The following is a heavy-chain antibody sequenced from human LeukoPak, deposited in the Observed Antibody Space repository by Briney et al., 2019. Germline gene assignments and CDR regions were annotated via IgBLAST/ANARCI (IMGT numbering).Heavy chain of an antibody. D-gene: IGHD2-15*01. CDR3: ARVGCSGGSCRPYYYYAMDV. Sequence: GGSLRLSCAASGFTVSSNFMSWVRQAPGKGLEWVSVIYSGGSTYYADSVKGRFTISRDNSKNTLYLQMNSLRAEDTAVYYCARVGCSGGSCRPYYYYAMDVWGQGTTVTVSS. CDR1: GFTVSSNF. CDR2: IYSGGST. J-gene: IGHJ6*02. V-gene: IGHV3-53*01.